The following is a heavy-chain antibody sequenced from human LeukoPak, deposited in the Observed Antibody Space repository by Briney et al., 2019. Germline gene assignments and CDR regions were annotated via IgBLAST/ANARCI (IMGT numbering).Heavy chain of an antibody. CDR1: GGSASSGSYY. D-gene: IGHD3-10*01. CDR3: ARDPGFGEVY. V-gene: IGHV4-61*01. Sequence: SETLSLTCTVSGGSASSGSYYWSWIRQPPGKGLEWIGYVFYSGSTNYNPSLKSRVTISVDTSKNQFSLKLSSVTAADTAVYYCARDPGFGEVYWGQGTLVTVSS. CDR2: VFYSGST. J-gene: IGHJ4*02.